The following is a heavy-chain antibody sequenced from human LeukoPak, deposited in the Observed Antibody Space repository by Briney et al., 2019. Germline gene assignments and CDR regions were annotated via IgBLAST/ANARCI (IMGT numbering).Heavy chain of an antibody. Sequence: ASVKVSCKASGYTFTSYDINWVRQAPGQGLEWMGWMNRNSGNTGYAQKFQGRVTMTRNTSISTAYMELSSLRSEDTAVYYCARGPYYYDSSGSTTLDYWGQGTLVTVSS. CDR1: GYTFTSYD. D-gene: IGHD3-22*01. V-gene: IGHV1-8*01. CDR2: MNRNSGNT. J-gene: IGHJ4*02. CDR3: ARGPYYYDSSGSTTLDY.